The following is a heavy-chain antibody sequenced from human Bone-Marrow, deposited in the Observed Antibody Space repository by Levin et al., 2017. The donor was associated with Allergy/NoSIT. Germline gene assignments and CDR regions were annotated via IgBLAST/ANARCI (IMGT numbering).Heavy chain of an antibody. CDR2: VKSKTDGGTT. D-gene: IGHD2-15*01. Sequence: PGGSLRLSCAASGFTFSNVWMTWVRQAPGKGLEWVGRVKSKTDGGTTDYAAPVKGRFTISRDDSKNTLYLQMNSLETEDTAVYYCTTVACRGCNCYYGEQYYLDYWGQGTLVTVSS. CDR3: TTVACRGCNCYYGEQYYLDY. J-gene: IGHJ4*02. CDR1: GFTFSNVW. V-gene: IGHV3-15*01.